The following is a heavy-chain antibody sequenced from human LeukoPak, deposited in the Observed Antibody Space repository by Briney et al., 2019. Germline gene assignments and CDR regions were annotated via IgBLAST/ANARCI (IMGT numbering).Heavy chain of an antibody. CDR2: IYHSGDT. D-gene: IGHD5-12*01. J-gene: IGHJ4*02. CDR1: GGSISSYY. CDR3: AREGYSGHDFIY. Sequence: SSETLSLTCTVSGGSISSYYWSWIRQPPGKGLEWIGYIYHSGDTKYNPSLKSRVTISVDTSKNQFSLRLRSVTAADTAVYYCAREGYSGHDFIYWGQGTLVTVSS. V-gene: IGHV4-59*01.